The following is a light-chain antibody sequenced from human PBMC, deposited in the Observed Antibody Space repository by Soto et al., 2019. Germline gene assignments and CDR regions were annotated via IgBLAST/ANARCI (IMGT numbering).Light chain of an antibody. CDR2: AAS. J-gene: IGKJ3*01. CDR3: QQSYNAPFN. CDR1: QPIDRY. V-gene: IGKV1-39*01. Sequence: IQMTQSPSSLSASVGDTVTITCRASQPIDRYLNWFQQKSGQAPKLLMNAASTLRSGVPSRFSASGSGTDFTLTISSLQPEDYATYYCQQSYNAPFNFGPGTKVDMK.